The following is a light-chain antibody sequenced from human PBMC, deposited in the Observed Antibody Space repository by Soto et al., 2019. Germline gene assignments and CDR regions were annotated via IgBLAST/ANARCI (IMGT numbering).Light chain of an antibody. V-gene: IGLV1-40*01. CDR3: QSYDSSLSGVL. J-gene: IGLJ2*01. CDR2: GNS. Sequence: QSVLTQPPSVSGAPGQRVTISCTGSSSNIGAGYDVHWYQQLPGTAPKLLIYGNSNRPSGVPDRFSSSKSGTSASLAITGLQAEDEPDYYCQSYDSSLSGVLFGGGTKLTVL. CDR1: SSNIGAGYD.